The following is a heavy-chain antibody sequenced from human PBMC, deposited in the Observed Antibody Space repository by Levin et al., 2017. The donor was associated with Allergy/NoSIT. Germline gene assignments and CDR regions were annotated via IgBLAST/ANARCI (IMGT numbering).Heavy chain of an antibody. CDR3: ARTRYSSGWNYPVEYYFDY. CDR1: GDSVSSTSAA. Sequence: SQTLSLPCAISGDSVSSTSAAWNWIRQSPSRGLEWLGRTYYRSKWYNDYAVSVKSRITINPDTSKNQFSLQLNSVTPEDTAVYYCARTRYSSGWNYPVEYYFDYWGQGTLVTVSS. CDR2: TYYRSKWYN. V-gene: IGHV6-1*01. J-gene: IGHJ4*02. D-gene: IGHD6-19*01.